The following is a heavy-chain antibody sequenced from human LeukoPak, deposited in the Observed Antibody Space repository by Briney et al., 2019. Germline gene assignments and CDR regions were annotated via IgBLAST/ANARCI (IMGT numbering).Heavy chain of an antibody. CDR2: ISAYNGNT. Sequence: EASVNVSCKASGYTFTSYGISWVRQAPGQGLEWMGWISAYNGNTNYAQKLQGRVTMTTDTSTSTAYMELRSLRSDDTAVYYCARVGRLGIGRYYGMDVWGQGTTVTVSS. V-gene: IGHV1-18*01. J-gene: IGHJ6*02. CDR1: GYTFTSYG. D-gene: IGHD2-15*01. CDR3: ARVGRLGIGRYYGMDV.